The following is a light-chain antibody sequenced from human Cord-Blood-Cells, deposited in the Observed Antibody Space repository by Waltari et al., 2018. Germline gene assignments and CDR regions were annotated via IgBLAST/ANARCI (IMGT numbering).Light chain of an antibody. V-gene: IGKV4-1*01. CDR1: QGVLYSSNNKNY. CDR3: QQYYSTPLT. Sequence: SSQGVLYSSNNKNYLAWYQQKPGQPPKLLIYWASTRESGVPDRFSGSGSGTDFTLTISSLQAEDVAVYYCQQYYSTPLTFGGGTKVEIK. J-gene: IGKJ4*01. CDR2: WAS.